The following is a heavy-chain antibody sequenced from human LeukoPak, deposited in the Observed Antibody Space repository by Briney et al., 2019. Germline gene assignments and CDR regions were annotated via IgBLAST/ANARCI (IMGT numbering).Heavy chain of an antibody. CDR3: AREGGDGDYYYYMDV. Sequence: GGSLRLSCSASGFTFTDYSMSWVRQAPGKGLEWVSIISRVSTYIYYADSVKGRFNVSRDNAKSSLYLQMTSLRAEDTAVYFCAREGGDGDYYYYMDVWGKGTTVTVSS. CDR1: GFTFTDYS. J-gene: IGHJ6*03. CDR2: ISRVSTYI. V-gene: IGHV3-21*01. D-gene: IGHD2-21*02.